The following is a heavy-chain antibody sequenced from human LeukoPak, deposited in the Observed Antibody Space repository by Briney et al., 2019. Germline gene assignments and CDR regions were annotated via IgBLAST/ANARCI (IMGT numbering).Heavy chain of an antibody. Sequence: ASVKVSCKASGYTFTSYYMHWVRQAPGQGLAWMGLINPSGGSTNYAQKLQGRVTMTTGTSTSTAYMELRSLRSDDTAVYYCARSAGAIDFDYWGQGTLVTVSS. D-gene: IGHD6-25*01. CDR3: ARSAGAIDFDY. V-gene: IGHV1-46*01. J-gene: IGHJ4*02. CDR1: GYTFTSYY. CDR2: INPSGGST.